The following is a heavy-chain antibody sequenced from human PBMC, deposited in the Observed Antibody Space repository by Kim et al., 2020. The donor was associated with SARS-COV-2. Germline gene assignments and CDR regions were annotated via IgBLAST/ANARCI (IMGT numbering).Heavy chain of an antibody. J-gene: IGHJ4*02. Sequence: YTSGSTNYNPALKGRVTMSVDTSKSQFSLKLSSVTAADTAVYYCASPLGYWGQGTLVTVSS. D-gene: IGHD3-10*01. V-gene: IGHV4-4*07. CDR2: YTSGST. CDR3: ASPLGY.